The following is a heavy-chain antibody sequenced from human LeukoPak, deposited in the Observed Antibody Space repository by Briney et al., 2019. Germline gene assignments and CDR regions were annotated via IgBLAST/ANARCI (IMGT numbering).Heavy chain of an antibody. D-gene: IGHD3-10*01. CDR1: GYTFTSYA. J-gene: IGHJ4*02. V-gene: IGHV7-4-1*02. Sequence: GASVKVSCKASGYTFTSYAMNWVRQAPGQGLEWMGWTNANTGNPTYAQGFTGRFVFSLDTSVSTAYLQISSLKAEDTAVYYCARDRFPTMVRGVIGLNAGYWGQGTLVTVSS. CDR3: ARDRFPTMVRGVIGLNAGY. CDR2: TNANTGNP.